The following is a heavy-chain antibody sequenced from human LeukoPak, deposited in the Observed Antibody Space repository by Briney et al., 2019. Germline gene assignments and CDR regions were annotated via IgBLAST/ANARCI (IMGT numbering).Heavy chain of an antibody. D-gene: IGHD3-9*01. CDR2: TYPGDSDS. CDR1: GYTFTSYW. J-gene: IGHJ4*02. CDR3: ARLDSYFDWFFYY. Sequence: GESLKISCKGTGYTFTSYWIAWVHQMPGKGLEWMGMTYPGDSDSRYSPSFQGQVTISADKSISTAHLQWRSLKASDTARYYCARLDSYFDWFFYYWGQGTLVTVSS. V-gene: IGHV5-51*07.